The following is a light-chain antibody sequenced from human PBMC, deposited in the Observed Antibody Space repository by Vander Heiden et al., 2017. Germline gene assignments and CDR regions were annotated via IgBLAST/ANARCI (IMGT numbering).Light chain of an antibody. V-gene: IGLV2-23*02. CDR3: CSNARTTTVVV. J-gene: IGLJ3*02. CDR2: EVS. CDR1: SSDVGTYHL. Sequence: SAPTLPASVFGSPGQSITIPCTGTSSDVGTYHLVSGYQHRPGKAPRLIIYEVSKRPSGISHRFSGSKSGNTASLTVAGLKAEDEADYYCCSNARTTTVVVFGGGTKLTVL.